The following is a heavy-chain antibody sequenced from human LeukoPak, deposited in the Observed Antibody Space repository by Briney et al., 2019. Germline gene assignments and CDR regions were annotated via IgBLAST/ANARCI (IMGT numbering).Heavy chain of an antibody. V-gene: IGHV4-38-2*01. CDR1: GYSISSGYY. D-gene: IGHD1-7*01. J-gene: IGHJ4*01. CDR3: ARLVVEWNYAGYFDY. Sequence: SENLSLTCAVSGYSISSGYYWGWIRQPPVKGLEWLGSIYHSGSTYYNPSLKSRVTISVDTSKNQFSLKLSSVTAADTAVYYCARLVVEWNYAGYFDYWGHGTLVTVSS. CDR2: IYHSGST.